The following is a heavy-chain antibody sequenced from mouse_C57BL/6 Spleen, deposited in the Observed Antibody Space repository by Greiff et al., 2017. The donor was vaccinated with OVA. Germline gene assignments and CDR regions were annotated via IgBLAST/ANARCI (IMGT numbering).Heavy chain of an antibody. CDR2: INYDGSST. Sequence: EVHLVESEGGLVQPGRSMKLSCTASGFTFSDYYMAWVRQVPEKGLEWVANINYDGSSTYYLDSLKSRFIISRDNATNILYLQMSSLKSEDTATYYCARAYGYDGDYYAMDYWGQGTSVTVSS. CDR3: ARAYGYDGDYYAMDY. CDR1: GFTFSDYY. V-gene: IGHV5-16*01. D-gene: IGHD2-2*01. J-gene: IGHJ4*01.